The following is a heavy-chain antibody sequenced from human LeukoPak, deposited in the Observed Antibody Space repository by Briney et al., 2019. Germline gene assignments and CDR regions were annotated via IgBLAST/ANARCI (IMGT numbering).Heavy chain of an antibody. D-gene: IGHD4-17*01. Sequence: GGSLRLSCAGSGFIFSRYGMHWVRQAPGKGLEWVGRIKSEKEGGTTDYAAPVKGRFSISIDDSKNTLFLQMTSLKTEDTAVYYCSTETVGDFTPYYFDYWGQGTLVTVSS. CDR3: STETVGDFTPYYFDY. CDR1: GFIFSRYG. CDR2: IKSEKEGGTT. J-gene: IGHJ4*02. V-gene: IGHV3-15*01.